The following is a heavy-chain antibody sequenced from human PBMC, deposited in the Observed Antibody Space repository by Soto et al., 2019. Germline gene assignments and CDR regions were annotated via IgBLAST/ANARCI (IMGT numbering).Heavy chain of an antibody. V-gene: IGHV3-23*01. CDR3: AKGITVAGPSAFDI. CDR2: ARGTGLSA. J-gene: IGHJ3*02. D-gene: IGHD6-19*01. Sequence: PGGSLRLSCAASGFTFSSYAMGWVRQAPGKGLEWVSTARGTGLSAYYADSVMGRFTISRDNSKNTLYLQMNSLRAEDTAIYYCAKGITVAGPSAFDIWGQGTMVTVSS. CDR1: GFTFSSYA.